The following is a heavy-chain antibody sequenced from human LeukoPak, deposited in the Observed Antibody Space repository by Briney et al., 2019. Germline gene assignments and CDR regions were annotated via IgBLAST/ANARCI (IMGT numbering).Heavy chain of an antibody. J-gene: IGHJ5*02. Sequence: GGSLRLSCAASGFTVSSNYMSWVRQAPGKGLEWVSVIYSGGSTYYADSVKGRFTISRENSKNTLYLQMNSLRAEDTAVYYCARHRGYSYGYLSWGQGTLVTVSS. CDR1: GFTVSSNY. D-gene: IGHD5-18*01. CDR2: IYSGGST. V-gene: IGHV3-53*01. CDR3: ARHRGYSYGYLS.